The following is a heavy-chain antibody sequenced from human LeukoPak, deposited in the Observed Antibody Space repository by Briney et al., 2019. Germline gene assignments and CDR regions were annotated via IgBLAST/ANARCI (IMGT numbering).Heavy chain of an antibody. CDR2: ISGSGDST. CDR1: GFTFRSYA. J-gene: IGHJ6*03. CDR3: ARGGDFWSGYSRGYYMDV. D-gene: IGHD3-3*01. V-gene: IGHV3-23*01. Sequence: GGSLRLSCAASGFTFRSYAMSWVRQAPGKGLEWVSVISGSGDSTYYADSVKGRFTISRDNSKNTLYLQMNSLRAEDTAVYYCARGGDFWSGYSRGYYMDVWGKGTTVTVSS.